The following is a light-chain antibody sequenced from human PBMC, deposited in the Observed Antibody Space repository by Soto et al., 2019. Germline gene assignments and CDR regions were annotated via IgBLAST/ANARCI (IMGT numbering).Light chain of an antibody. CDR1: QTVDSNY. CDR3: QQYANSQT. Sequence: EIVLTQSPGTLSLSPGERATLSCRASQTVDSNYLAWYQQKPGQAPRLLISGASIRATGIPDRFSGGGSGTDFTLTISRLEPEDFAVYYCQQYANSQTFGQGTKVDI. J-gene: IGKJ1*01. V-gene: IGKV3-20*01. CDR2: GAS.